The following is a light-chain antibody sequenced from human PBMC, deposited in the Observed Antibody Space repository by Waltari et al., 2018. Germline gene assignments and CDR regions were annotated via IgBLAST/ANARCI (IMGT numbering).Light chain of an antibody. V-gene: IGKV3-15*01. CDR2: NAS. CDR1: QIVTNN. Sequence: EIVVTQSPATLSLSPGERVTLSCRASQIVTNNFAWFQQRPGQPPRLLIYNASTRATDIPARFSGSVSGTEFTLTINSLQSEDLAIYYCQVRTSWLWTFGQGTKV. J-gene: IGKJ1*01. CDR3: QVRTSWLWT.